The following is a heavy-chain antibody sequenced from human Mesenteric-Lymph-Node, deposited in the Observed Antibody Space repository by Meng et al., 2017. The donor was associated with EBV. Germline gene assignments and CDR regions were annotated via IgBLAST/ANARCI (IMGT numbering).Heavy chain of an antibody. CDR2: INHSGGT. V-gene: IGHV4-34*01. Sequence: QVQLQQWGAGLLKPSETLSLTCAVYGGSFSGYYWSWIRQPPGKGLEWIGEINHSGGTNYSPSLKRRVTISIDTSKNQFSLKLSSVTAADTAVYYCARGQKGYCSGGSCPNWFDPWGQGTLVTVSS. CDR1: GGSFSGYY. D-gene: IGHD2-15*01. CDR3: ARGQKGYCSGGSCPNWFDP. J-gene: IGHJ5*02.